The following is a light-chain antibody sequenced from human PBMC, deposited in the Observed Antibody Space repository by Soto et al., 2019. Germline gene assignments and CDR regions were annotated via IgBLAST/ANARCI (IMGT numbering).Light chain of an antibody. CDR1: SSDVGSYNL. Sequence: QSALTQPASVSGSLGQSITISCTGTSSDVGSYNLVSWYQHHPGKAPKLLLFEGTKRPSGISNRFSGSKSGNTASLEISGLQAEDEAVYHCCSYAGFTPYVFGTGTKVTVL. CDR3: CSYAGFTPYV. CDR2: EGT. J-gene: IGLJ1*01. V-gene: IGLV2-23*01.